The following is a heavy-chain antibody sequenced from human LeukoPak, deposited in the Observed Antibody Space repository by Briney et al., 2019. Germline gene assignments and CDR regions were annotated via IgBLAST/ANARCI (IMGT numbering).Heavy chain of an antibody. J-gene: IGHJ4*02. CDR2: IYYSGST. D-gene: IGHD6-19*01. Sequence: SETLSLTCTVSGGSISSSSYYWGWFRQPPGKGLEWIGSIYYSGSTYYNPSLKSRVTISVDTSKNQFSLKLSSVTAADTAVYYCARDFVLSQWLAWGWGQGTLVTVSS. CDR1: GGSISSSSYY. V-gene: IGHV4-39*07. CDR3: ARDFVLSQWLAWG.